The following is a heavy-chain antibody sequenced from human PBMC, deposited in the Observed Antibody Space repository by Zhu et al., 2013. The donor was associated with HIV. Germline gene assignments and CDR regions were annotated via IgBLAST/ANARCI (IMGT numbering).Heavy chain of an antibody. J-gene: IGHJ6*01. D-gene: IGHD6-6*01. CDR3: ARDTGSSFFGLYYGMDV. CDR2: IIPIFGTA. CDR1: GGTFSSYA. V-gene: IGHV1-69*06. Sequence: QVQLVQSGAEVKKPGSSVKVSCKASGGTFSSYAISWVRQAPGQGLEWMGGIIPIFGTANYAQKFQGRVTITADKSTSTAYMELSSLRSEDTAVYYCARDTGSSFFGLYYGMDVWGPRDHGSPSPQ.